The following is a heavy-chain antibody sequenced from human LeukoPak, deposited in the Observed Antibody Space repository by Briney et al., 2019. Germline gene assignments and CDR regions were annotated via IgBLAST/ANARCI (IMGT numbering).Heavy chain of an antibody. CDR3: ASYDFWSGYYNYFDY. Sequence: PSETLSLTCTVSGDSISSYYWSWIRQPPGKGLEWIGEINHSGSTNYNPSLKSRVTISVDTSKNQFSLKLSSVTAADTAVYYCASYDFWSGYYNYFDYWGQGTLVTVSS. CDR2: INHSGST. CDR1: GDSISSYY. D-gene: IGHD3-3*01. V-gene: IGHV4-34*01. J-gene: IGHJ4*02.